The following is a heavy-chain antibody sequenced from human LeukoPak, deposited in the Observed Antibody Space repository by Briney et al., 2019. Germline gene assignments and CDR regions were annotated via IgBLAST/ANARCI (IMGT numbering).Heavy chain of an antibody. CDR3: ARDHPITGTTWYYGMDV. D-gene: IGHD1-7*01. CDR2: IYYSGST. J-gene: IGHJ6*02. CDR1: GGSISSYY. V-gene: IGHV4-59*01. Sequence: SETLSLTCTVSGGSISSYYWSWIRQPPGKGLEWIGYIYYSGSTNYNPSLKSRVTISVDTSKNQFSLKLSSVTAADTAVYYCARDHPITGTTWYYGMDVWGQGTTVTVPS.